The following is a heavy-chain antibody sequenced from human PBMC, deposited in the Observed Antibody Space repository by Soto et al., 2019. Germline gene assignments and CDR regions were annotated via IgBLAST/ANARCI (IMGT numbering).Heavy chain of an antibody. D-gene: IGHD3-22*01. CDR2: IYWDDDK. CDR1: GFSLSTSGVG. J-gene: IGHJ4*02. Sequence: QITLKESGPTLVKPTQTLTLTCTFSGFSLSTSGVGVGWIRQPPGKALEWLALIYWDDDKRYSPSLKSRLTITKDTSKNPVVLTMTNMDPVDTATYYCAHYTVYYYASSGYYYRGYYFDYWGQGTLVTVSS. CDR3: AHYTVYYYASSGYYYRGYYFDY. V-gene: IGHV2-5*02.